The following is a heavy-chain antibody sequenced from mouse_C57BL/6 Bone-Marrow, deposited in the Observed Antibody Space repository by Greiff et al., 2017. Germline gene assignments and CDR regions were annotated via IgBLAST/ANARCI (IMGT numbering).Heavy chain of an antibody. Sequence: VQLQQPGAELVKPGASVKLSCKASGYTFTSYWMHWVKQRPGQGLEWIGMIHPYSGSTNYNQKFKSKATLTVDKSSSTAYMHLSSLTSEDSAVYYCARIPDFLDVWGRGTTVTVSS. CDR3: ARIPDFLDV. J-gene: IGHJ1*03. CDR1: GYTFTSYW. CDR2: IHPYSGST. V-gene: IGHV1-64*01.